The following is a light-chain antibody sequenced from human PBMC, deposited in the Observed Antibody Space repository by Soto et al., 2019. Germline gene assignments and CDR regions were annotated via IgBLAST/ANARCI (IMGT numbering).Light chain of an antibody. CDR2: SNN. J-gene: IGLJ2*01. CDR3: AAWDDSLNGHVV. V-gene: IGLV1-44*01. CDR1: SSNIGSNT. Sequence: QAVVTQPPSASGTPGQRDTISCSGSSSNIGSNTVNWYQQLPGTAPKLLIYSNNQRPSGVPDRFSGSKSGTSASLAISVLQSEDEADYYCAAWDDSLNGHVVFGGGTKVTVL.